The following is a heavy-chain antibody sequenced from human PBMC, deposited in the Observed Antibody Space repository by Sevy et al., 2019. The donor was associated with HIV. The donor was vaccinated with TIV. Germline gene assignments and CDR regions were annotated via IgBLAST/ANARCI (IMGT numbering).Heavy chain of an antibody. CDR1: GFTFSDYY. CDR2: ISFSSNYT. Sequence: GGSLRLSCSASGFTFSDYYMNWIRQAPGKGLEWISYISFSSNYTMYADSVTGRFTISRDNAKNSLYLQMNSLRAEDTAVYYCARGLVGANSGTDYWGQGSLVTVSS. J-gene: IGHJ4*02. D-gene: IGHD1-26*01. V-gene: IGHV3-11*06. CDR3: ARGLVGANSGTDY.